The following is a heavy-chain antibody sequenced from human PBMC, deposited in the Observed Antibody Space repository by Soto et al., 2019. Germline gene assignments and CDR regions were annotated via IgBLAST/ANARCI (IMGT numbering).Heavy chain of an antibody. J-gene: IGHJ4*02. Sequence: QVPLVESGGGVVRPGGSLRLSCAASGFTFSTHAMHWVRQAPGKGLEWVALISYDGTTKYYADSVKGRFTISRDNSKNTLYLQMNSLRGEDMAIYYCARDRPYSSSWYPEYWGQGTLVTVSS. CDR2: ISYDGTTK. D-gene: IGHD6-13*01. CDR1: GFTFSTHA. CDR3: ARDRPYSSSWYPEY. V-gene: IGHV3-30-3*01.